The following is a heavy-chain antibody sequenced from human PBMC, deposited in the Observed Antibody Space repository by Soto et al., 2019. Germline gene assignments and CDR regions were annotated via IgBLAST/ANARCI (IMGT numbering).Heavy chain of an antibody. CDR3: LSHVSCSGGSCYSVNWFDP. CDR2: IYNSGST. D-gene: IGHD2-15*01. V-gene: IGHV4-4*08. J-gene: IGHJ5*02. Sequence: SETLSLTCTVPGGSISGYYWIWMRQPPGKGLEWIGYIYNSGSTNYNPANKSRVTISVDTSKNQFSLKLSSVTAADTAVYYCLSHVSCSGGSCYSVNWFDPWGQGTLVTVSS. CDR1: GGSISGYY.